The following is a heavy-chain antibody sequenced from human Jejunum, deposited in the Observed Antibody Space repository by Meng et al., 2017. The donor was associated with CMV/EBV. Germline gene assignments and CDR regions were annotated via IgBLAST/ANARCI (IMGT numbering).Heavy chain of an antibody. CDR1: FSSYA. CDR3: AKASPTYYYGSGSSHYFHY. V-gene: IGHV3-23*01. Sequence: FSSYAMTWVRQAPGKGLEWVSDISGSGRDIYFADSVQGRFTISRDNSRNTLYLEMNSLRAEDTAIYYCAKASPTYYYGSGSSHYFHYWGQGALVTVSS. CDR2: ISGSGRDI. D-gene: IGHD3-10*01. J-gene: IGHJ4*02.